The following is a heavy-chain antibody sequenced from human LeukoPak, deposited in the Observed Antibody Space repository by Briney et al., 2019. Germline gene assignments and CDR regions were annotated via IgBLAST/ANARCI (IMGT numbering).Heavy chain of an antibody. CDR2: ISSSSSYI. CDR1: GFTFSSYS. Sequence: TGGSLRLSCAASGFTFSSYSMNWVRKAPGKGLEWVSSISSSSSYIYYADSVKGRFTISRDNAKNSLYLQMNSLRAEDTAVYYCARYSYGPAAFDIWGQGTMVTVSS. CDR3: ARYSYGPAAFDI. D-gene: IGHD5-18*01. J-gene: IGHJ3*02. V-gene: IGHV3-21*01.